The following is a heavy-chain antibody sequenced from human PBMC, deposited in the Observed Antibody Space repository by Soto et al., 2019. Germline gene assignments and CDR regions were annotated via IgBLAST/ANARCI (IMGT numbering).Heavy chain of an antibody. CDR3: ARDMVSTIGDFDF. V-gene: IGHV1-2*02. J-gene: IGHJ4*02. CDR2: SNPNSGAT. CDR1: GYSFIDYY. D-gene: IGHD5-12*01. Sequence: QVHLVQSGAEVKKPGASVKVSCKTSGYSFIDYYIHWVGQAPGKGFEWMGWSNPNSGATTYAEKFQGRVTMTRDRSITTAYMELSRLRSDDTAVYFCARDMVSTIGDFDFWGQGTPVTVSS.